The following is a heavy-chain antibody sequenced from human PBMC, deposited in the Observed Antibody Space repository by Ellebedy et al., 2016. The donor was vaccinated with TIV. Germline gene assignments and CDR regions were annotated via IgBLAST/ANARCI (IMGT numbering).Heavy chain of an antibody. Sequence: MPSETLSLTCTVSGGSISSYYWNWIRQPPGKGLEWIGSIYYSGSAYYNPSLKGRVTVSVDTSKNQFSLNLSSVTAADTAVYYCARDPALPRGRFDTWGQGTLVTVSS. V-gene: IGHV4-39*07. CDR1: GGSISSYY. CDR2: IYYSGSA. CDR3: ARDPALPRGRFDT. J-gene: IGHJ5*02.